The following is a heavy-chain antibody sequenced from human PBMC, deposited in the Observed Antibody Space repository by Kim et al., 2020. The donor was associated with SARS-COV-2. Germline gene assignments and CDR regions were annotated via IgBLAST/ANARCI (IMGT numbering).Heavy chain of an antibody. D-gene: IGHD6-19*01. CDR3: ARQPTGYSSGWYSYYFDY. CDR1: GDSVSSNSAA. Sequence: QTLSLTCAISGDSVSSNSAAWNWIRQSPSRGLEWLGRTYYRSKWYNDYAVSVKSRITINPDTSKNQFSLQLNSVTPEDTAVYYCARQPTGYSSGWYSYYFDYWGQGTLVTVSS. V-gene: IGHV6-1*01. CDR2: TYYRSKWYN. J-gene: IGHJ4*02.